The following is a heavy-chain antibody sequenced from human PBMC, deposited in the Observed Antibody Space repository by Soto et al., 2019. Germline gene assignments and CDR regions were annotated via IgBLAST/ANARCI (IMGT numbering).Heavy chain of an antibody. D-gene: IGHD1-1*01. J-gene: IGHJ6*02. CDR2: IYSGGST. CDR3: AKQQGPGTPYYYAMDV. CDR1: GFTVSSNY. Sequence: PGGSLRLSCAASGFTVSSNYMSWVRQAPGKGLEWVSVIYSGGSTYYADSVKGRFTISRDNSKNTLYMQMNSLRAEDTAVYYCAKQQGPGTPYYYAMDVWGQGTTVTVSS. V-gene: IGHV3-53*01.